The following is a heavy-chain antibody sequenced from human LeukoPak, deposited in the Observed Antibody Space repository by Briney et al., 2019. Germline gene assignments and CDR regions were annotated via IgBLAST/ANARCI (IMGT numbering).Heavy chain of an antibody. Sequence: ASVKVSCKASGYTFTSYGISWVRQAPGQGLEWMGWISAYNGNTNYAQKLQGRVTMTTDTSTSTAYMELRSLRSDETAVYYCARAWPPQVVAGTGRVFDIWGQGTMVTVSS. J-gene: IGHJ3*02. CDR3: ARAWPPQVVAGTGRVFDI. D-gene: IGHD6-19*01. CDR2: ISAYNGNT. CDR1: GYTFTSYG. V-gene: IGHV1-18*01.